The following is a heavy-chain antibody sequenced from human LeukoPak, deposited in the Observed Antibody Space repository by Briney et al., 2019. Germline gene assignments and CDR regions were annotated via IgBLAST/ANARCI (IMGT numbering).Heavy chain of an antibody. CDR1: GCTFTSYD. CDR3: ARGSSAYYYDSSGYYSLSSWYFDL. J-gene: IGHJ2*01. D-gene: IGHD3-22*01. V-gene: IGHV1-18*01. Sequence: ASVKVSCKASGCTFTSYDINWVRQAPGQGLKWMGWISAYNGNTNYAQKLQGRVTMTTDTSTSTAYMELRSLRSDDTAVYYCARGSSAYYYDSSGYYSLSSWYFDLWGRGTLVTVSS. CDR2: ISAYNGNT.